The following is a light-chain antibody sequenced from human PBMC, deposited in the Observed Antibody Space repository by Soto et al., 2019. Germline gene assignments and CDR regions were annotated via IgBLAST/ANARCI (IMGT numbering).Light chain of an antibody. Sequence: DIQMTQSPSTLSASVGDRVTITCRASQSISSWLAWYQQKPGKAPKLLIYDASSLESGVPSRFSGSESGTEFTVAISSLQPDDFETDYCQQYNSYSSFGQGTKVEIK. J-gene: IGKJ1*01. CDR3: QQYNSYSS. CDR1: QSISSW. CDR2: DAS. V-gene: IGKV1-5*01.